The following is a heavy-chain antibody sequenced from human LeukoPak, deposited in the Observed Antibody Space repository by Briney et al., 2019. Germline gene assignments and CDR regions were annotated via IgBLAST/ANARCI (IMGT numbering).Heavy chain of an antibody. CDR2: ISAYNGNT. CDR3: ASHVAVAGTDYDY. Sequence: ASVKVSCKASGYTFTSYGISWVRQAPGQGLEWMGWISAYNGNTNYAQKLQGRVTMTTDTSPSTAYMELRSLRSDATAVYYCASHVAVAGTDYDYWVQGTLVTVSS. D-gene: IGHD6-19*01. V-gene: IGHV1-18*01. J-gene: IGHJ4*02. CDR1: GYTFTSYG.